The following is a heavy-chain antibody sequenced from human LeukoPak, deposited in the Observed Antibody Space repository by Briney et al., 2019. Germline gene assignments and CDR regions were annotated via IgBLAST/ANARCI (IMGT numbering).Heavy chain of an antibody. Sequence: GGSLRLSCAASGFTFSDYYMSWIRQAPGKGLEWVSYISSSGSTIYYADSVKGRFTISRDNAKNSLYLQMNSLRAEDTAVYYCSSSSWYPAPYYFDYWGQGTLVTVSS. D-gene: IGHD6-13*01. CDR3: SSSSWYPAPYYFDY. CDR1: GFTFSDYY. CDR2: ISSSGSTI. V-gene: IGHV3-11*04. J-gene: IGHJ4*02.